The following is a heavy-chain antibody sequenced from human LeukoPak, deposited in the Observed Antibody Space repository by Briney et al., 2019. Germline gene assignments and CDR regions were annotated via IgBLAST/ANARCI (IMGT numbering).Heavy chain of an antibody. CDR1: GFTFSSYA. CDR2: ISGSGGST. D-gene: IGHD3-22*01. CDR3: AKNYYDSSGYYYHFDY. Sequence: QPGGSLRLSCAASGFTFSSYAMSWVRQAPGKGLEWVSAISGSGGSTYYADSVKGRFTISRDNSKNTLYLQMNSLRAEDTAVYYCAKNYYDSSGYYYHFDYWGQGNLVTVSS. V-gene: IGHV3-23*01. J-gene: IGHJ4*02.